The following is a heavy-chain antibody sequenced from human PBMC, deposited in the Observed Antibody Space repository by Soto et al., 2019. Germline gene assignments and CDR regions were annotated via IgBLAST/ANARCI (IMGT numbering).Heavy chain of an antibody. V-gene: IGHV3-23*01. CDR1: GFTFANYA. J-gene: IGHJ4*02. Sequence: HPGGSLRLSCTASGFTFANYAMHWVRQAPGKGLEWVSRVSAGGDNTDYADAVKGRFTISRDNSKNTLFLQMTSLRAEDTALYYCVKVPLRPYYFDYCCPAIMVTVSS. CDR2: VSAGGDNT. CDR3: VKVPLRPYYFDY. D-gene: IGHD4-17*01.